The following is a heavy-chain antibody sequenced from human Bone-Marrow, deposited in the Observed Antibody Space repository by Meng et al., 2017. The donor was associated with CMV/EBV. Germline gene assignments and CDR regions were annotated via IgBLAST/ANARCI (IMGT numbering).Heavy chain of an antibody. Sequence: GGPLRPSCAASGFTLSRYWMHWVRQAPGKGLVWVSRINEDGSRTDYADSVKGRFTISRDNGENTLYLEMNSLRAEDTAVYYCARDWSGSDDYWGQGTLVTVSS. CDR3: ARDWSGSDDY. J-gene: IGHJ4*02. V-gene: IGHV3-74*01. D-gene: IGHD1-26*01. CDR1: GFTLSRYW. CDR2: INEDGSRT.